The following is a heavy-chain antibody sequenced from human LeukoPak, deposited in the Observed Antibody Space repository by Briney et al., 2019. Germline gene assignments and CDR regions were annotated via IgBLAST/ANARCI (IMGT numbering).Heavy chain of an antibody. J-gene: IGHJ4*02. CDR3: ARDLGTVVVPAAIPFDY. CDR2: ISSSSSYI. D-gene: IGHD2-2*01. V-gene: IGHV3-21*01. Sequence: PGGSLRLSCAASGFTFSSYSMNWVRQAPGKGLEWVSSISSSSSYIYYADSVKGRFTISRDNAKNSLYLQMNSLRAEDTAVYYCARDLGTVVVPAAIPFDYWGQGTLVTVSS. CDR1: GFTFSSYS.